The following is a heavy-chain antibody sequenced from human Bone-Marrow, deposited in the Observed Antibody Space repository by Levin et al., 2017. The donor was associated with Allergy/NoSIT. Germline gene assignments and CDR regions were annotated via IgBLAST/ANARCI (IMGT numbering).Heavy chain of an antibody. CDR3: SGGGGIAAVGTF. Sequence: PSETLSLTCVVSGGSINSSHWWSWVRQPPGKGLEWIGEVYQSGVTNYNPSLKSRVAISVDKSKKQFSLKLSSVTAADTAVYYCSGGGGIAAVGTFWGQGALVTVSS. CDR1: GGSINSSHW. V-gene: IGHV4-4*02. D-gene: IGHD6-13*01. CDR2: VYQSGVT. J-gene: IGHJ4*02.